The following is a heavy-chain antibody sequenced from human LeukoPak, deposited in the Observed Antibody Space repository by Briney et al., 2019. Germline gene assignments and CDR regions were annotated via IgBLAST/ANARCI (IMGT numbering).Heavy chain of an antibody. CDR3: AREPRGGSSSFNWFDP. D-gene: IGHD6-6*01. CDR1: GGTFSSYA. Sequence: VASVKVSCKASGGTFSSYAISWVRQAPGQGLEWMGGIIPIFGTANYAQKFQGRVTITADESTSTAYMELSSLRSEDTAVYYCAREPRGGSSSFNWFDPWGQGTLVTVSS. V-gene: IGHV1-69*13. J-gene: IGHJ5*02. CDR2: IIPIFGTA.